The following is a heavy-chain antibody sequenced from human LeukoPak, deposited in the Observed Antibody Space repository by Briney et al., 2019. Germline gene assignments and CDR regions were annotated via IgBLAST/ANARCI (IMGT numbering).Heavy chain of an antibody. J-gene: IGHJ2*01. Sequence: PGGSLRLSCAVSGFTFSSYNMNWVRQAPGKGLEWVSYISGSGSIFYYADSVKGRFTISRDNAKNSLYLQMNSLRAEDTAVYYCARDMTTVKYWYFDLWGRGTLVTVSS. V-gene: IGHV3-48*04. CDR3: ARDMTTVKYWYFDL. CDR1: GFTFSSYN. CDR2: ISGSGSIF. D-gene: IGHD4-17*01.